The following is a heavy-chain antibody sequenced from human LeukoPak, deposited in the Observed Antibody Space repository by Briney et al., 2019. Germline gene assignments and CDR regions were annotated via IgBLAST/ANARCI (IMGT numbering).Heavy chain of an antibody. CDR3: ARDVGASNFDS. V-gene: IGHV4-59*12. Sequence: SETLFLTCTVSAGSITNYYWSWIRQPPGKGLEWIGYIYYTGSTNYNPSLKGRVTVSVDTSKNQFFLKLRSVTAADTAVYYCARDVGASNFDSWGQGVQVTVSS. CDR2: IYYTGST. J-gene: IGHJ4*02. D-gene: IGHD1-26*01. CDR1: AGSITNYY.